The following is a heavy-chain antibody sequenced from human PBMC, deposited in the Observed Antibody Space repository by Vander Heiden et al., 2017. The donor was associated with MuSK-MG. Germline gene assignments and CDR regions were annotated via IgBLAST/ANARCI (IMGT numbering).Heavy chain of an antibody. V-gene: IGHV3-48*03. CDR2: ISSSGSTI. D-gene: IGHD3-10*01. Sequence: EVQLVESGGGLVQPGGSLRLSCAASGFTFSSYEMNWVRQAPGKGLEWVSYISSSGSTIYYADSVKGRFTISRDNAKNSLYLQMNSLRAEDTAVYYCARTIYHYYGSGSSLDYWGQGTLVTVSS. CDR3: ARTIYHYYGSGSSLDY. J-gene: IGHJ4*02. CDR1: GFTFSSYE.